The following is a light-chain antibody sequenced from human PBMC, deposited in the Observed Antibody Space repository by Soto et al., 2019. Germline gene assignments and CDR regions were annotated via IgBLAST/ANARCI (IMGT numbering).Light chain of an antibody. CDR2: SNN. Sequence: QSVLTQSPSASGTPGQRVTISCSGSSSNIGSNAVSWYQQLPGTAPKLLINSNNQRPSGVPDRFSGSKSGTSASLAISGLQSEDEAVYYCAAWDASLSVVFGGGTQLTVL. J-gene: IGLJ7*01. CDR1: SSNIGSNA. V-gene: IGLV1-44*01. CDR3: AAWDASLSVV.